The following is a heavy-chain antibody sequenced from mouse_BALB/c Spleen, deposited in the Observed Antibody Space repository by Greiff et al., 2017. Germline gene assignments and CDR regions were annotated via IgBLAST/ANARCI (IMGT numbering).Heavy chain of an antibody. Sequence: EVHLVESGGGLVQPGGSLKLSCAASGFTFSSYGMSWVRQTPDKRLELVATINSNGGSTYYPDSVKGRFTISRDNAKNTLYLQMSSLKSEDTAMYYCARGAYYGNYYYAMDYWGQGTSVTVSS. J-gene: IGHJ4*01. D-gene: IGHD2-10*01. V-gene: IGHV5-6-3*01. CDR3: ARGAYYGNYYYAMDY. CDR1: GFTFSSYG. CDR2: INSNGGST.